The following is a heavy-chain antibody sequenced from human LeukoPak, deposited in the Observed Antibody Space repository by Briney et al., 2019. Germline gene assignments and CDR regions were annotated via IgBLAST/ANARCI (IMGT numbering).Heavy chain of an antibody. CDR1: GFIFSNYT. V-gene: IGHV3-21*01. D-gene: IGHD2-2*01. Sequence: GGSLRLSCAASGFIFSNYTRHWVRQAPGKGLEWVSAISISESYVYYSDSVKGRFTISRDNAKKSLYLLMNSLRAEGTAMYYCARRYCSSTNCYAFDYWGQGTLVTVSS. CDR2: ISISESYV. J-gene: IGHJ4*02. CDR3: ARRYCSSTNCYAFDY.